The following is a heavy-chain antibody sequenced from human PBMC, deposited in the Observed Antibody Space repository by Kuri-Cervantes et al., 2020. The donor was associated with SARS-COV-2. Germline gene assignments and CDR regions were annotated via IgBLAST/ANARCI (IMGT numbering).Heavy chain of an antibody. V-gene: IGHV1-69*02. CDR1: GGTFSSYT. Sequence: SVKVSCKASGGTFSSYTISWVRQAPGQGLEWMGRIIPILGIANYAQKFQGRVTITADKSTSTAYMELSSLRFEDTAVYYCAANMAYCGGDCYSNYYYYYSMDVWGQGTTVTVSS. CDR2: IIPILGIA. J-gene: IGHJ6*02. CDR3: AANMAYCGGDCYSNYYYYYSMDV. D-gene: IGHD2-21*02.